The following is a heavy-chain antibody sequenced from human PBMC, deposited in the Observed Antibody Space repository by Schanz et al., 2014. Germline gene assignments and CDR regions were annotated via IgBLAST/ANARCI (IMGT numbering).Heavy chain of an antibody. CDR1: GFSFGNYG. V-gene: IGHV3-23*01. CDR3: AKDAPYPFDL. CDR2: MNESHSTI. Sequence: EVQLLESGGGLVQPGGSLRLSCEASGFSFGNYGMSWVRQAPGKGLEWVSAMNESHSTIYYADSVRGRFTISRDNAENTLFLQLNSLRADDTAIYYCAKDAPYPFDLWGRGTLITVSS. J-gene: IGHJ2*01.